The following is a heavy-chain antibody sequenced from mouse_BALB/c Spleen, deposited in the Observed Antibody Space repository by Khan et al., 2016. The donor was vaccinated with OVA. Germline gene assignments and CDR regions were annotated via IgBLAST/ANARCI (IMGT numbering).Heavy chain of an antibody. CDR1: GYTFSSYY. J-gene: IGHJ3*01. CDR2: INPNNGGS. D-gene: IGHD2-2*01. CDR3: TRSGYGSFAF. Sequence: VQLQQSGAELVKTGASVKLSCKASGYTFSSYYLYWVKQRPGQGLEWIGEINPNNGGSNFNEKFKNRATLTVDKSSYTAYMQLSSLTSEDSAIYYGTRSGYGSFAFWGQGTLVTVSA. V-gene: IGHV1S81*02.